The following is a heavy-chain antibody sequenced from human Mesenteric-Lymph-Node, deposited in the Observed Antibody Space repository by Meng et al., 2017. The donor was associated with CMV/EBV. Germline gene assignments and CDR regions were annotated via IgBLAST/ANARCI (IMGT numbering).Heavy chain of an antibody. CDR2: IYRGDNT. Sequence: EVYLVEPGEGLVHPGGSLRLSCAASGFNVRDKYMSWVRQAPGKGLEWVCIIYRGDNTYYIDSVKDRFTVSRDNSKNTMYLQMNSLRVEDTAVYYCTGDSVSNPNLDYWGQGTLVTVSS. CDR3: TGDSVSNPNLDY. D-gene: IGHD3-10*01. CDR1: GFNVRDKY. J-gene: IGHJ4*02. V-gene: IGHV3-66*01.